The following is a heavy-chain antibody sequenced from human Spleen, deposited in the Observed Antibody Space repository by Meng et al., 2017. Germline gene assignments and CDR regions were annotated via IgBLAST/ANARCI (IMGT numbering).Heavy chain of an antibody. D-gene: IGHD4-11*01. Sequence: QVELQQWRAGLLKPSETLSLPCVVSVGSFSGYYWSWVRQPPGKGLEWIGEINHSGSTNYNPSLESRATISVDTSQNNLSLKLSSVTAADSAVYYCARGPTTMAHDFDYWGQGTLVTVSS. CDR1: VGSFSGYY. J-gene: IGHJ4*02. CDR2: INHSGST. V-gene: IGHV4-34*01. CDR3: ARGPTTMAHDFDY.